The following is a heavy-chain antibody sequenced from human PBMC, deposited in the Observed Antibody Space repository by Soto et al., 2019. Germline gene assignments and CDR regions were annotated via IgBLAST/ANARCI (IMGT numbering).Heavy chain of an antibody. CDR3: AKLPLRAYYDSSGEDAFDI. CDR2: ISWDGGST. Sequence: DVQLVESGGVVVKPGGSLRLSCAASGFTFDDYTMHWVRQAPGKGLEWVSLISWDGGSTYYADSVKGRFTISRDNSKNSLYLQMNSLRTEDTALYYSAKLPLRAYYDSSGEDAFDIWGQGTMVTVSS. V-gene: IGHV3-43*01. J-gene: IGHJ3*02. D-gene: IGHD3-22*01. CDR1: GFTFDDYT.